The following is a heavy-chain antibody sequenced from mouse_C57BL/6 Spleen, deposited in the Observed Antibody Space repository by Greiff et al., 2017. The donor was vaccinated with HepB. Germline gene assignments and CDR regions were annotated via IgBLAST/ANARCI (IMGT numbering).Heavy chain of an antibody. Sequence: VQRVESGAELVRPGASVKLSCKASGYTFTSYGISWVKQRTGQGLEWIGEIYPRSGNTYYNEKFKGKATLTADKSSSTAYMQLRSLTSEDSAVYFCGGLIAGGFAYWGQGTLVTVSA. D-gene: IGHD2-4*01. CDR2: IYPRSGNT. CDR1: GYTFTSYG. CDR3: GGLIAGGFAY. V-gene: IGHV1-81*01. J-gene: IGHJ3*01.